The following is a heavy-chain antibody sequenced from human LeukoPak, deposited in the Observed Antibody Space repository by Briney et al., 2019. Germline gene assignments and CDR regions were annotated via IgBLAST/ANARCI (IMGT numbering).Heavy chain of an antibody. Sequence: PGRSLRLSCAASGFTFSSYGMHWVRQAPGKGLEWVAVMSYDGSNKYYADSVKGRFTISRDNSKNTLYLQMNSLRAEDTAVYYCAKGRGYYYDSSGYYYVGNYFDYWGQGTLVTVSS. CDR1: GFTFSSYG. D-gene: IGHD3-22*01. CDR2: MSYDGSNK. CDR3: AKGRGYYYDSSGYYYVGNYFDY. J-gene: IGHJ4*02. V-gene: IGHV3-30*18.